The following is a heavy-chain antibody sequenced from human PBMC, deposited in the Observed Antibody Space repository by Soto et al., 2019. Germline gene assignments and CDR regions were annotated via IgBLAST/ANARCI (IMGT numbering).Heavy chain of an antibody. CDR1: GDTVISTRW. Sequence: PSETLCLTCTVSGDTVISTRWWSWVRLSPGRGLEWIGDIYHLGTTNYNPSLKRRVSISLDKSKNQFSLKLTSVTAADTAVYFCARTGKFYYYDMSGLPFDPWGPGVLVT. CDR3: ARTGKFYYYDMSGLPFDP. CDR2: IYHLGTT. D-gene: IGHD3-22*01. J-gene: IGHJ5*02. V-gene: IGHV4-4*02.